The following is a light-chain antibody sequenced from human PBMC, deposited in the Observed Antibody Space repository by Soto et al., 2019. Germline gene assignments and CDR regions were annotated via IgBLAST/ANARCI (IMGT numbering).Light chain of an antibody. J-gene: IGKJ1*01. Sequence: DIQMTQSPSTLSASIGARVTITCRASRSVGNWLAWYQQKPGKAPKLLIYDASSLESGVPQRFSGSGSGTEFTLTISSLQTDDFSTYYCQQYHSYWTFGQGTKVDIK. CDR3: QQYHSYWT. V-gene: IGKV1-5*01. CDR1: RSVGNW. CDR2: DAS.